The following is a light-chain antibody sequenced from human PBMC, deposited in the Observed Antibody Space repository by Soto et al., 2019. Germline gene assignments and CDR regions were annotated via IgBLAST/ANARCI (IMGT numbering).Light chain of an antibody. CDR1: SSAVGKYDR. CDR3: SSYTSTSRYV. Sequence: QSALTQPPSVSGSPGQSVTTSSTGTSSAVGKYDRVSWYQQPPGTAPKLIIYEVTNRPSGVPARFSGSKSGNTASLTISGLQAEDEADYYCSSYTSTSRYVFGAGTKLTVL. J-gene: IGLJ1*01. V-gene: IGLV2-18*02. CDR2: EVT.